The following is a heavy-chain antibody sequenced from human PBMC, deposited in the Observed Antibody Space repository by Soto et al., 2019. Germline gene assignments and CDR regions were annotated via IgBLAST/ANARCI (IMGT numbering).Heavy chain of an antibody. Sequence: PGGSLRLSCAASGFTFSSYSMNWVRQAPGKGLEWVSSISSSTNYIYYADSVKGRFTISRDNAKNSLYLQMNSLRAEDTAVYYCARHLRGDVYSNSVDWIDPRGQGALVTVSS. V-gene: IGHV3-21*01. CDR3: ARHLRGDVYSNSVDWIDP. CDR1: GFTFSSYS. J-gene: IGHJ5*02. D-gene: IGHD4-4*01. CDR2: ISSSTNYI.